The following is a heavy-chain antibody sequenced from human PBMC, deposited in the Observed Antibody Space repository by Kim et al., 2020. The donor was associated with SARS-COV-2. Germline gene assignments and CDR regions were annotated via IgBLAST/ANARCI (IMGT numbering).Heavy chain of an antibody. V-gene: IGHV3-9*01. Sequence: GGSLRLSCAASGFTFDDYAMEWVRQAPGKGLEWVAGITWNSGSIGYADSVKGRFAISRDNAKNSLYLQMNSLRTEDTALYYCAGWSYYGIVVWGQGPTVTVSS. CDR1: GFTFDDYA. CDR2: ITWNSGSI. CDR3: AGWSYYGIVV. D-gene: IGHD6-19*01. J-gene: IGHJ6*02.